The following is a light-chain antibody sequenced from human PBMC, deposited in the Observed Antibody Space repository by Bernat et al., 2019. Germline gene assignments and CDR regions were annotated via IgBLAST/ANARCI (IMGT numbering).Light chain of an antibody. CDR3: QQYGSSPYT. Sequence: EIVLTQSPDTLSLSPGERATLSCRASQRVSSSYLAWYQHKPGQGPRLLIYGATTRATGVPVRFSGSGSGTEFTLTISRLEPEDFAVFYCQQYGSSPYTFGLGTKLEI. CDR1: QRVSSSY. J-gene: IGKJ2*01. V-gene: IGKV3-20*01. CDR2: GAT.